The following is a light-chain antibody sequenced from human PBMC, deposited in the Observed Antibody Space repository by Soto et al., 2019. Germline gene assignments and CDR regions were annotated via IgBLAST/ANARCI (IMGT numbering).Light chain of an antibody. CDR2: DAS. V-gene: IGKV1-5*01. CDR1: QSISSW. J-gene: IGKJ1*01. Sequence: DIQMTQSPSTLSASVGDRVTITCRASQSISSWLAWYQQKPGKAPKLLIYDASSLESGVPSRLSDSGSGTEFTLTIRSQPPDEFATYYCQQYNSYWTFAQGTKVDIK. CDR3: QQYNSYWT.